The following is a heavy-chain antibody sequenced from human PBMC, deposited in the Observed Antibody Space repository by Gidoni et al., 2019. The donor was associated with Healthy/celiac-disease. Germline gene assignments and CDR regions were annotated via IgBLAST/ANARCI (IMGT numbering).Heavy chain of an antibody. CDR3: ARDGVGATGADY. D-gene: IGHD1-26*01. CDR1: GFTFSSYG. Sequence: QVQLVESGGGVVQPGRSLRLSCAASGFTFSSYGMHWVRQAPGKGLEWVAVIWYDGSNKYYADSVKGRFTISRDNSKNTLYLQMNSLRAEDTAVYYCARDGVGATGADYWGQGTLVTVSS. J-gene: IGHJ4*02. CDR2: IWYDGSNK. V-gene: IGHV3-33*01.